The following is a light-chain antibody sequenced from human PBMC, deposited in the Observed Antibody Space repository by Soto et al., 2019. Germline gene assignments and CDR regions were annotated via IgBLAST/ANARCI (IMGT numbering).Light chain of an antibody. J-gene: IGKJ1*01. Sequence: EIVMTQSPATLSVSPGERVTLSCRASQSVSSNLAWYQHKPGQAPRLLIFGASTRATGIPARFSGSGSGTDFTLTISSLQPEDFAVYYCQQYNSWPLTFGQGTKVEIK. V-gene: IGKV3-15*01. CDR3: QQYNSWPLT. CDR1: QSVSSN. CDR2: GAS.